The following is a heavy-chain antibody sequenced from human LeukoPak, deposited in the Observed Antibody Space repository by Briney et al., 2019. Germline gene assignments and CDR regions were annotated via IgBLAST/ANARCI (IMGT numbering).Heavy chain of an antibody. V-gene: IGHV4-59*12. D-gene: IGHD3-22*01. Sequence: PSETLSLTCTVSGGSISSYYWSWIRQPPGQGLEWIGYIYYSGITNYNPSLKSRVTISVDTSKNQFSLKLSSVTAADTAVYYCARERVDYYDDSGYSRNFDYWGQGTLVTVSS. CDR2: IYYSGIT. J-gene: IGHJ4*02. CDR1: GGSISSYY. CDR3: ARERVDYYDDSGYSRNFDY.